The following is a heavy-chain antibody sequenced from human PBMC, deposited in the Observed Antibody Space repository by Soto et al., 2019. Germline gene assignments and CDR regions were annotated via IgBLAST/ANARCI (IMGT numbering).Heavy chain of an antibody. V-gene: IGHV5-10-1*01. J-gene: IGHJ4*02. CDR2: IDPSDSQT. Sequence: PGESLKICCKGSGYSFAGYWITWVRQKPGKGLEWMGRIDPSDSQTYYSPSFRGHVTIPVTKSITTVFLQWSSLRASDTAMYYCARQIYDSDTGPNFQYYFDSWGQGTPVTVSS. CDR3: ARQIYDSDTGPNFQYYFDS. D-gene: IGHD3-22*01. CDR1: GYSFAGYW.